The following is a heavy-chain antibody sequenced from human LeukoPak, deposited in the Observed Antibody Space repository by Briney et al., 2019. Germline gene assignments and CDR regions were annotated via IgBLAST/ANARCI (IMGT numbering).Heavy chain of an antibody. V-gene: IGHV3-23*01. CDR3: AKVGAAAYYYYYMDV. CDR2: ISGSGGST. D-gene: IGHD6-13*01. J-gene: IGHJ6*03. CDR1: GFTFSSYA. Sequence: GGSLRLSCAASGFTFSSYAMNWVRQAPGKGLEWVSAISGSGGSTYYADSVKGRFTISRDNSKNTLYLQMNSLRAEDTAVYYCAKVGAAAYYYYYMDVWGKGTTVTVSS.